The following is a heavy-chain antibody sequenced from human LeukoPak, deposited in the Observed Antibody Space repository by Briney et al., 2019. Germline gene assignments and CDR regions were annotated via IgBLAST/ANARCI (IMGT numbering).Heavy chain of an antibody. CDR2: ISYDGSNK. CDR3: AKDYGGYYHTSGPSDAFDI. Sequence: GGSLRLSCAASGFTFSSYGMHWVRQAPGKGLEWVAVISYDGSNKYYADSVKGRFTISRDNYKNELYLQMNSLRAGDTAVYYCAKDYGGYYHTSGPSDAFDIWGQGTMVTVSS. V-gene: IGHV3-30*18. J-gene: IGHJ3*02. D-gene: IGHD3-22*01. CDR1: GFTFSSYG.